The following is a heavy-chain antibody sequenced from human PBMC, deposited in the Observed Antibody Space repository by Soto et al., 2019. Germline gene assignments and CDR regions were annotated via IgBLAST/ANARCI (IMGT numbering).Heavy chain of an antibody. D-gene: IGHD2-2*01. V-gene: IGHV1-2*02. CDR3: ARGPELGVPAATRIYYYYGMDV. CDR2: INPNSGGT. J-gene: IGHJ6*02. CDR1: GYTFTGYY. Sequence: ASVKVSCKASGYTFTGYYMHWVRQAPGQGLEWMGWINPNSGGTNDAQKFQGRVTMTRNTSISTAYMELSSLRSEDTAVSYCARGPELGVPAATRIYYYYGMDVWGQGTTVTVSS.